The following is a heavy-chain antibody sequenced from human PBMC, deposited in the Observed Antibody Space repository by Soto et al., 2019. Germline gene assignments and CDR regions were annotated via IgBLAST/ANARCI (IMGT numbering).Heavy chain of an antibody. CDR3: AKGDDIVVVPAARFDY. Sequence: GGSLRLSCAASGFTFSSYAMSWVRQAPGKGLEWVSAISGSGGSTYYADSVKGRFTISRDNSKNTLYLQMNSLRAEDTAVYYCAKGDDIVVVPAARFDYWGQGTLVTVSS. D-gene: IGHD2-2*01. J-gene: IGHJ4*02. V-gene: IGHV3-23*01. CDR2: ISGSGGST. CDR1: GFTFSSYA.